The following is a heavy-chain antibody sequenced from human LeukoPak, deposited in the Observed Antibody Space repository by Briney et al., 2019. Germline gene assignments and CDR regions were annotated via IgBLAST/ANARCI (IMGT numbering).Heavy chain of an antibody. Sequence: PSETLSLTCIVSGYSINSGYYWGWIRQPPGKGLEWIGSVRVNWRTYYNPSLKSRVTISVDTSKNQFFLKLSSVTAADTALYYCSRQGTLAIDYWGQGTLVTVSS. J-gene: IGHJ4*02. CDR1: GYSINSGYY. CDR2: VRVNWRT. V-gene: IGHV4-38-2*02. CDR3: SRQGTLAIDY. D-gene: IGHD1-1*01.